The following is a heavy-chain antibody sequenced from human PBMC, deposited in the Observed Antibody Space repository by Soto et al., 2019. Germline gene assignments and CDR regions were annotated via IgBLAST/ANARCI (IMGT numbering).Heavy chain of an antibody. Sequence: GGSLRLSCAASGFPFSIYDMHWVRQSTGKGLEWVSAIGTAGDTYYPGSVKGRFTISRENAKNSLYLQMNRLRAGDTAVYYCERDTMVRGVIGLYYYYGTDVWGQGHRVTVSS. CDR3: ERDTMVRGVIGLYYYYGTDV. CDR2: IGTAGDT. D-gene: IGHD3-10*01. J-gene: IGHJ6*02. V-gene: IGHV3-13*01. CDR1: GFPFSIYD.